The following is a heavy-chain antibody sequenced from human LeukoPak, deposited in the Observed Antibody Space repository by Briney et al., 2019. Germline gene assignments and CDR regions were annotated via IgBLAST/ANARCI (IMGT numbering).Heavy chain of an antibody. Sequence: SETLSLTCTVSGGSISSYYWGWIRQPPGKGLEWIGSIYYSGSTYYNPSLKSRVTISVDTSKNQFSLKLSSVTAADTAVYYCARVGATYHYYYYYMDVWGKGTTVTISS. D-gene: IGHD1-26*01. CDR3: ARVGATYHYYYYYMDV. CDR2: IYYSGST. J-gene: IGHJ6*03. CDR1: GGSISSYY. V-gene: IGHV4-39*01.